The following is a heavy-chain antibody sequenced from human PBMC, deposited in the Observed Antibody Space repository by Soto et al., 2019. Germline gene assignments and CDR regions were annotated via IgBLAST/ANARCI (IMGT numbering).Heavy chain of an antibody. CDR2: ISAYNGNT. Sequence: QVQLVQSGAEVKKPGASVKVSCKASGYTFTSYGISWVRQAPGQGLEWMGWISAYNGNTNYAQKLQGRVTMTTDPSTSTGYMELRSLRSDDTAVYYCAREGYYDSSGYQYGMDVWGQGTTVTVSS. D-gene: IGHD3-22*01. J-gene: IGHJ6*02. CDR3: AREGYYDSSGYQYGMDV. CDR1: GYTFTSYG. V-gene: IGHV1-18*01.